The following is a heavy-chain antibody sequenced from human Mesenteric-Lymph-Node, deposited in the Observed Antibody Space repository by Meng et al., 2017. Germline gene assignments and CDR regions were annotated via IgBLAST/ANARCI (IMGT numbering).Heavy chain of an antibody. Sequence: GGSLRLSCAASGFTFSSYEMNWVRQAPGKGLEWVSYISSSGSTIYYADSVKGRFTISRDNAKNSLYLQMNSLRAEDTAVYYCARDSFRELYYYGMDVWGQGTTVTVSS. CDR1: GFTFSSYE. CDR2: ISSSGSTI. J-gene: IGHJ6*02. CDR3: ARDSFRELYYYGMDV. V-gene: IGHV3-48*03. D-gene: IGHD1-7*01.